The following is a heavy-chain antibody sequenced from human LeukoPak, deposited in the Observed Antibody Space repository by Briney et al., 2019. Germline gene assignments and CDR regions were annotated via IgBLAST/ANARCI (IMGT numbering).Heavy chain of an antibody. CDR1: GGSISSYY. CDR3: ARGRSLDIVVVVAATTPGPIYYFDY. CDR2: IYYSGST. Sequence: ASETLSLTCTVSGGSISSYYWSWIRQPPGKGLEWIGYIYYSGSTNYNPSLKSRVTISVDTSKNQFSLKLSSVTAADTAVYYCARGRSLDIVVVVAATTPGPIYYFDYWGQGTLVTVSS. J-gene: IGHJ4*02. D-gene: IGHD2-15*01. V-gene: IGHV4-59*12.